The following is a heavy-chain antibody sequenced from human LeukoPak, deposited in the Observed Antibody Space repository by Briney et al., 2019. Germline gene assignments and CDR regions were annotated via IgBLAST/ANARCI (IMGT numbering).Heavy chain of an antibody. Sequence: SVKVSCKTSGYTFTNYNMHWVRQAPGQGLEWMGGIIPIFGTANYAQKFQGRVTITADESTSTAYMELSSLRSEDTAVYYCARGGHGGNSVWFDPWGQGTLVTVSS. CDR3: ARGGHGGNSVWFDP. J-gene: IGHJ5*02. D-gene: IGHD4-23*01. CDR1: GYTFTNYN. V-gene: IGHV1-69*13. CDR2: IIPIFGTA.